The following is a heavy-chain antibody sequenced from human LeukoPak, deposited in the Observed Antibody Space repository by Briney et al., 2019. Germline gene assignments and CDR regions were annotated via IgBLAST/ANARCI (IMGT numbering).Heavy chain of an antibody. CDR2: IYSGGST. D-gene: IGHD6-13*01. Sequence: GGSLRLSCAASEFTVSSNYMSWVRQAPGKGLEWVSVIYSGGSTYYADSVKGRFTISRDNSKNTLYLQMNSLRAEDTAVYYCAGYLSSSSWSPFDPWGQGTLVTVSS. J-gene: IGHJ5*02. CDR1: EFTVSSNY. CDR3: AGYLSSSSWSPFDP. V-gene: IGHV3-66*01.